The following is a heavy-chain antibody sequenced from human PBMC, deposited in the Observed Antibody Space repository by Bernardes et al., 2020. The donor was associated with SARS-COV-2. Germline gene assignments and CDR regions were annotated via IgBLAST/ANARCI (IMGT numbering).Heavy chain of an antibody. CDR1: GGSISSGGYY. Sequence: SETLSLTCTVSGGSISSGGYYWSWIRQHPGKGLEWIGYIYYSGSTYYNPSLKSRVTISVDTSKNQFSLKLSSVTAADTAVYYCARAGDSSGYDYYYYGMDVWGQGTTVTVSS. V-gene: IGHV4-31*03. J-gene: IGHJ6*02. CDR3: ARAGDSSGYDYYYYGMDV. D-gene: IGHD3-22*01. CDR2: IYYSGST.